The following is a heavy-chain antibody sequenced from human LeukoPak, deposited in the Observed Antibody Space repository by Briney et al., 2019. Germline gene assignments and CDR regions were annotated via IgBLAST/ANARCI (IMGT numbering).Heavy chain of an antibody. V-gene: IGHV3-23*01. CDR3: ATRRPYYFDF. Sequence: TGGSLRLSCAASGFTFSSYAMGWVRQAPGKGLEWVSSVSSSGGNTYYADSVRGRFTISRDNSKNTLYIQMNSLRAEDTAVYYCATRRPYYFDFWGQGTLVTVSS. CDR2: VSSSGGNT. CDR1: GFTFSSYA. J-gene: IGHJ4*02.